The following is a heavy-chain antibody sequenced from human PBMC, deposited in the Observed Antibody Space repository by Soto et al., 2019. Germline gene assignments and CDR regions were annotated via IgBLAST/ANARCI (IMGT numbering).Heavy chain of an antibody. D-gene: IGHD4-17*01. J-gene: IGHJ3*02. V-gene: IGHV1-69*06. CDR1: GGSFNNYV. CDR3: ARYWNAGTLYGAFDI. CDR2: IIPNYETA. Sequence: QVQLVQSGAEVRKPGSSVKVSCAASGGSFNNYVISWLRQAPGQGLKWMGGIIPNYETANYAQKFRGRLTITADRATNTAYMELNSLRPEDTATYYCARYWNAGTLYGAFDIWGQGTTVIVS.